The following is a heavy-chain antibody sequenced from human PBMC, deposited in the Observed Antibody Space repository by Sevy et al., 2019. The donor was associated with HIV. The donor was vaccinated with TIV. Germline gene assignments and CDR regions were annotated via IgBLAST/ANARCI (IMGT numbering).Heavy chain of an antibody. CDR3: ARGDELNSYYYGMDV. J-gene: IGHJ6*02. Sequence: SQTLSLTCAISGDSVSSSSAAWNWFRQSPSRGLEWLGRTYYRSKWYSVYEVSVKGRVTINPDTSKNQFSLHLESVTPEDTAVYFCARGDELNSYYYGMDVWGQGTTVTVSS. CDR1: GDSVSSSSAA. CDR2: TYYRSKWYS. V-gene: IGHV6-1*01. D-gene: IGHD1-7*01.